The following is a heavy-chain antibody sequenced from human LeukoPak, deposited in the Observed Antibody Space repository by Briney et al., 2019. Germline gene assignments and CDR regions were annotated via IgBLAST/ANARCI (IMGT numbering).Heavy chain of an antibody. D-gene: IGHD2-2*01. CDR3: AREVVRYRNAFDI. J-gene: IGHJ3*02. CDR2: IIPILGIA. Sequence: GASVKVSCKASGGTFISYTISWVRQAPGQGVEWMGRIIPILGIANYAQKFQGRVTITADKSTSTAYMELSSLRSEDTAVYYCAREVVRYRNAFDIWGQGTMVTVSS. CDR1: GGTFISYT. V-gene: IGHV1-69*04.